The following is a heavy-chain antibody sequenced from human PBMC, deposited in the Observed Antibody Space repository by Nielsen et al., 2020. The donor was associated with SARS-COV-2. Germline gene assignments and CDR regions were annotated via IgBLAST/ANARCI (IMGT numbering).Heavy chain of an antibody. Sequence: SETLSLTCTVSGGSISSGGYYWSWIRQHPGKGLEWIGYIYYSGSTYYNPSLKSRVTISVDTSKNQFSLKLSSVTAADTAVYYCARDRAAADIYYYYGMDGWGQGTTVTVSS. V-gene: IGHV4-31*03. J-gene: IGHJ6*02. CDR1: GGSISSGGYY. CDR2: IYYSGST. D-gene: IGHD6-13*01. CDR3: ARDRAAADIYYYYGMDG.